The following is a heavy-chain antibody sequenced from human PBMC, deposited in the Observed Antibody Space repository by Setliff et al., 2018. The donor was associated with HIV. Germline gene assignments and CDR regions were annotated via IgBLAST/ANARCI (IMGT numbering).Heavy chain of an antibody. CDR1: GYTFTSYV. V-gene: IGHV1-3*01. J-gene: IGHJ6*03. CDR3: ARGAWYTSGWYSSRYMDV. D-gene: IGHD6-19*01. CDR2: INAGNGNT. Sequence: ASVKVSCKASGYTFTSYVMHWVRQAPGQRLEWMGWINAGNGNTKYSQEFQGRVTITRDTSASTAYMELNSLRSEDTAVYYCARGAWYTSGWYSSRYMDVWGKGTTVTVSS.